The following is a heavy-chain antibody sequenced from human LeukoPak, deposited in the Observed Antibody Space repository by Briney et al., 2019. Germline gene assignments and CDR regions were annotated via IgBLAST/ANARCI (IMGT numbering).Heavy chain of an antibody. V-gene: IGHV5-51*01. Sequence: WNYLGVSCGGAGLRFGKFWIGWGRQVYRKGREWMGIIYPGDSDTRYSPSFQGQVTISADKSISTAYLQWSSLKASDTAMYYCARPLGPGAFNIWGQGTMVTVSS. CDR2: IYPGDSDT. J-gene: IGHJ3*02. D-gene: IGHD3-3*02. CDR1: GLRFGKFW. CDR3: ARPLGPGAFNI.